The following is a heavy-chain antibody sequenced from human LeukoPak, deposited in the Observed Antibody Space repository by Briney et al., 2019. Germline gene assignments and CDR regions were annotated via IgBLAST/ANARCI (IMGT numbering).Heavy chain of an antibody. D-gene: IGHD3-16*01. J-gene: IGHJ6*02. V-gene: IGHV3-30*18. CDR3: AKDTVLMIDEYYYYYYGMDV. Sequence: GGSLRLSCAASGFTFSRYGMYWVRQAPGKGLEWVAVISYDGSNKYYADSVKGRFTISRDNSKNTLYLQMHSLRVEDTAVYYCAKDTVLMIDEYYYYYYGMDVWGQGTTVTVSS. CDR1: GFTFSRYG. CDR2: ISYDGSNK.